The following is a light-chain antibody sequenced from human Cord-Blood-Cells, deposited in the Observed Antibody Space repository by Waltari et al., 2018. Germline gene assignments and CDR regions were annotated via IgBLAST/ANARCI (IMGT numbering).Light chain of an antibody. V-gene: IGLV2-14*03. Sequence: QSALTQPASVSGSPGQSITISCTGTSSDVGGYNYVSWYQQHPVKAPKLMIYDVSNRPSGGSNRFSGSKSGNTASLTISGLQAEDEADYYCSSYTSSSTRVFGGGTKLTVL. CDR2: DVS. J-gene: IGLJ3*02. CDR1: SSDVGGYNY. CDR3: SSYTSSSTRV.